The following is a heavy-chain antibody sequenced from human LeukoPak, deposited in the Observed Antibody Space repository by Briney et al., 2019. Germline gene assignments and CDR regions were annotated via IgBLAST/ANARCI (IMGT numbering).Heavy chain of an antibody. D-gene: IGHD2-15*01. CDR3: AKVYCSGAGCYSYYYYGMDV. V-gene: IGHV3-23*01. CDR2: ISGSVGNT. J-gene: IGHJ6*02. CDR1: GFTFSSSA. Sequence: GGSLRLSCAASGFTFSSSAMSWVRQAPGKGLEWVSAISGSVGNTYYADSVKGRFTISRDNSKNPLYLQMNSLRAEDTAVYYCAKVYCSGAGCYSYYYYGMDVWGHATTVTVSS.